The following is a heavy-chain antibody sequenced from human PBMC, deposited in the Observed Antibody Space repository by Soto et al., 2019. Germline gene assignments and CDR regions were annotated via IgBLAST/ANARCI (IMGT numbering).Heavy chain of an antibody. CDR1: GFTFSYYW. J-gene: IGHJ4*02. V-gene: IGHV3-74*03. D-gene: IGHD4-17*01. CDR3: ARGNYGGFDY. Sequence: EVQLVESGGGLVEPGGSLRLSCAASGFTFSYYWMHWVRQTPEKGLVWVARIYSDGSATTYADSVKGRFTIYRDNSKNTLYLQMNSLRADDTDVYYCARGNYGGFDYWGQGTLVTVSS. CDR2: IYSDGSAT.